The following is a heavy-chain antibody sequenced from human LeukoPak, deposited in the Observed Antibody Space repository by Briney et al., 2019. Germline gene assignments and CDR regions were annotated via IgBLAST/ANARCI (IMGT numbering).Heavy chain of an antibody. V-gene: IGHV1-18*01. J-gene: IGHJ4*02. CDR2: ISAYNGNT. D-gene: IGHD1-26*01. CDR3: ARSLRGASEIDY. Sequence: ASVKVSCKASGGTFSSYAISWVRQAPGQGLEWMGWISAYNGNTNYAQKLQGRVTMTTDTSTSTAYMELRSLRSDDTAVYYCARSLRGASEIDYWGQGTLVTVSS. CDR1: GGTFSSYA.